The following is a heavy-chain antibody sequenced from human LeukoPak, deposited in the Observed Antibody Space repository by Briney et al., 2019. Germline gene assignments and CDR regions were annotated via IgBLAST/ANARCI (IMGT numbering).Heavy chain of an antibody. J-gene: IGHJ4*02. CDR3: ARSLGIGSFDY. Sequence: ASVKVSCKASGYTFTSYYMHWVRQAPGQGLEWMGIINPSGGSTSYAQKFQGRVTMTRDTSISTAYMELSRLRSDDTAVYYCARSLGIGSFDYWGQGTLITVSS. CDR1: GYTFTSYY. V-gene: IGHV1-46*01. CDR2: INPSGGST. D-gene: IGHD7-27*01.